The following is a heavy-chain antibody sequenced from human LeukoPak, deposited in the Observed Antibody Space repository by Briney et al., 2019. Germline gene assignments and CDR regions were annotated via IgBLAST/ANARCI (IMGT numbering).Heavy chain of an antibody. Sequence: PSETLSLTCTVSGGSISSSSYYWGWIRQPPGKGLEWIGSIYYSGSTYYNPSLKSRVTISVDTSKNQFSLKLSSVTAADTAVYYCAVGELLLVSEWGQGTLVTVSS. CDR3: AVGELLLVSE. CDR1: GGSISSSSYY. CDR2: IYYSGST. J-gene: IGHJ4*02. V-gene: IGHV4-39*01. D-gene: IGHD3-10*01.